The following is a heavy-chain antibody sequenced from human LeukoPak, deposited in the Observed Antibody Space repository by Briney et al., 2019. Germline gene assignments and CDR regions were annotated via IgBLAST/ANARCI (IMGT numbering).Heavy chain of an antibody. CDR2: IYSGGST. V-gene: IGHV3-53*01. CDR1: GFTVSSNY. Sequence: GGSLRLSCAASGFTVSSNYMSWVRQAPGKGLEWVSVIYSGGSTYYADSVKGRFTTSRDNSKNTLYLQMNSLRAEDTAVYYCARGPPNVSYYYYYYMDVWGKGTTVTVSS. D-gene: IGHD4/OR15-4a*01. J-gene: IGHJ6*03. CDR3: ARGPPNVSYYYYYYMDV.